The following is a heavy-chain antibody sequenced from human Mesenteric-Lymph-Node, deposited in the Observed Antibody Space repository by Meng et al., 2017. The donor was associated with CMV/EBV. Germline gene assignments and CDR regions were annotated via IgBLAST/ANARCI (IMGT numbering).Heavy chain of an antibody. V-gene: IGHV3-11*06. CDR3: ARDSAAAGHPIDY. D-gene: IGHD6-13*01. CDR2: ISSSSTYT. CDR1: GFTFSDYY. J-gene: IGHJ4*02. Sequence: ASGFTFSDYYMSWIRQAPGKGLEWVSYISSSSTYTNYADSVKGRFTISRDNTKNSVYLQMDSLRAEDTAVYFCARDSAAAGHPIDYWGQGTLVTVSS.